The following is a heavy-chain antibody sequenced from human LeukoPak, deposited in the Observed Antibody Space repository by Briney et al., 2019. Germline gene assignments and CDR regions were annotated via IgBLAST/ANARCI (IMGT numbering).Heavy chain of an antibody. CDR2: IYYSGNT. J-gene: IGHJ5*02. CDR3: ASLSEYCSAGSCYLGWFDP. CDR1: GGSIFSSNSY. Sequence: PSETLSLTCTVSGGSIFSSNSYWGWIRQPPGKGLEWIGSIYYSGNTYYNASLKSRVTISVDTSKNQFSLKLNSVTAADTAVYYCASLSEYCSAGSCYLGWFDPWGQGTLVTVSS. D-gene: IGHD2-15*01. V-gene: IGHV4-39*01.